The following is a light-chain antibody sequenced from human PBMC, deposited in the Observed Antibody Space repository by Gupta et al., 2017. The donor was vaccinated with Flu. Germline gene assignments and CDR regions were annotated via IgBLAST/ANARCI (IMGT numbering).Light chain of an antibody. Sequence: QSALTQPASVSGSPGQSLTISCTGAAGDVGGYNYVSWYQQHPGKAPKLIIYEVTNRPSGVSNRFAGSRSGNTASLTIFGLQAEDEADYYCTSYTSINTWVFGGGTKLTVL. V-gene: IGLV2-14*01. J-gene: IGLJ3*02. CDR2: EVT. CDR3: TSYTSINTWV. CDR1: AGDVGGYNY.